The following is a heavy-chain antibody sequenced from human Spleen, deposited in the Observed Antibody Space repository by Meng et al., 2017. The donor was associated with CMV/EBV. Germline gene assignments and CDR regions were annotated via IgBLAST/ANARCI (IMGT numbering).Heavy chain of an antibody. CDR2: IYPSSGVT. CDR3: ARDNDWGPDY. D-gene: IGHD3-9*01. V-gene: IGHV1-2*02. J-gene: IGHJ4*02. Sequence: ASVKVSCKTSGYIFTDHFFHWVRQAPGQGLEWMGWIYPSSGVTHYAQKFQGRLTVTTDTSITTGYMELSSLGSDDTAVYYCARDNDWGPDYWGQGTLVTVSS. CDR1: GYIFTDHF.